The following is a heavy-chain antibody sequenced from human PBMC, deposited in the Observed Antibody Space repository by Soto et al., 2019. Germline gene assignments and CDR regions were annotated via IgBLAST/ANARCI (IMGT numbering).Heavy chain of an antibody. D-gene: IGHD2-15*01. J-gene: IGHJ6*02. CDR3: ARDNLGYCSGGSWGLGMDV. CDR2: INHSGST. Sequence: SETLSLTCAVYGVSFSGYYWSWIRQPPGKGLEWIGEINHSGSTNYNPSLKSRVTISVDTSKNQFSLKLSSVTAADTAVYYCARDNLGYCSGGSWGLGMDVWGQGTRVTVSS. CDR1: GVSFSGYY. V-gene: IGHV4-34*01.